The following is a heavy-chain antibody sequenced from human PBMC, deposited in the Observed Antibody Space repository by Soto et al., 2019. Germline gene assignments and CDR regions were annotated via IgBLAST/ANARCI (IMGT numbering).Heavy chain of an antibody. V-gene: IGHV3-48*02. CDR2: ISTTSGTI. CDR3: VRGPPVPHYFDY. D-gene: IGHD4-17*01. Sequence: EVQLVESGGGLVQPGGSLRLSCAASGFIFSSYSYSMNWVRQAPGKGLEWVSYISTTSGTIYYADSVKGRFTISRDNAKNSLSLQMNSLRDEDTAVYYCVRGPPVPHYFDYWGQGTLVTVSA. J-gene: IGHJ4*02. CDR1: GFIFSSYSYS.